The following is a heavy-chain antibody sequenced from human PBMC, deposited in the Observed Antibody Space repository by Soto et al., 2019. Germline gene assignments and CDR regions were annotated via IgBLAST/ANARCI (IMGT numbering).Heavy chain of an antibody. CDR3: AKRNYGLHFDY. CDR2: ISGSGDST. J-gene: IGHJ4*02. D-gene: IGHD1-7*01. V-gene: IGHV3-23*01. Sequence: EVRLLESGGGLVQPGGSLRLSCAASGFTFSNYAMSWVRQAPGKGLEWISVISGSGDSTYYADSVKGRFTISRDNSKNPLYLQMNSLRADDTAVYYCAKRNYGLHFDYWGQGPLVTVSS. CDR1: GFTFSNYA.